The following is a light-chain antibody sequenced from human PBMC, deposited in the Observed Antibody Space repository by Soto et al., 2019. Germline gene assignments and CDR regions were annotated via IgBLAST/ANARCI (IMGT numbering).Light chain of an antibody. Sequence: EIVLTQSPGTLSLSPGERATLSCRASQSVSTSYLAWYQQKPGQAPRLLIYGASSRATGIPDRFSGSGSGTDFTLTISRLEPEDFAVYYWQRRGSSPWPFGQGTKVEIK. V-gene: IGKV3-20*01. J-gene: IGKJ1*01. CDR1: QSVSTSY. CDR2: GAS. CDR3: QRRGSSPWP.